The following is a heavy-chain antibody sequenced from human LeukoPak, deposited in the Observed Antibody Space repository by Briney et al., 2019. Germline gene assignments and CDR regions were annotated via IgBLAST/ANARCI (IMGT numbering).Heavy chain of an antibody. CDR1: GFTFSSYS. V-gene: IGHV3-48*01. Sequence: PGGSLRLSCAASGFTFSSYSMNWVRRAPGKGLEWVSYISSSSSTIYYADSVKGRFTISRDNAKNSLYLQMNSLRAEDTAVYYCARDTAMTPTYYYYYMDVWGKGTTVTVSS. CDR3: ARDTAMTPTYYYYYMDV. D-gene: IGHD5-18*01. CDR2: ISSSSSTI. J-gene: IGHJ6*03.